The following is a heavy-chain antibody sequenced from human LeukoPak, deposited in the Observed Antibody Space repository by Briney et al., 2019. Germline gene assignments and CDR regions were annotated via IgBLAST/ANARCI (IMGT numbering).Heavy chain of an antibody. CDR2: ISGSGAST. CDR1: GFTFSTNA. J-gene: IGHJ4*02. D-gene: IGHD1-26*01. Sequence: HPGGSLRLSCLTSGFTFSTNAMSWARQAPGKGLEWISGISGSGASTYYADSVTGRFTISRDNSRNTLYLQMNSLRGDDTAVYYCAKDVGKWESLHFFDYWGQGTLVTVSS. V-gene: IGHV3-23*01. CDR3: AKDVGKWESLHFFDY.